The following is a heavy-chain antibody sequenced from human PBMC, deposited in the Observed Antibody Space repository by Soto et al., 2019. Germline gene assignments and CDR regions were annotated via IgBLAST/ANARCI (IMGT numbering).Heavy chain of an antibody. D-gene: IGHD6-19*01. J-gene: IGHJ5*02. CDR2: ISAYNGNT. CDR3: ARGRGRYSSGWSWFDP. Sequence: ASVKVSCKASGYTFTSYGISWVRQAPGQGLEWMGWISAYNGNTNYAQKLQGRVTMTTDTSTSTAYMELRSLRSDDTAVYFCARGRGRYSSGWSWFDPWGQGILVTVSS. V-gene: IGHV1-18*01. CDR1: GYTFTSYG.